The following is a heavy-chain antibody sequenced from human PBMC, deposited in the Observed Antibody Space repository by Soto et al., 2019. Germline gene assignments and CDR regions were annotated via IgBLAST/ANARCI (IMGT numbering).Heavy chain of an antibody. Sequence: GGSLRLSCAASGFTFSSYAMHWVRQAPGKGLEWVAVISYDGSNKYYADSVKGRFTISRDNSKNTLYLQMNSLRAEDTAVYYCARDLGITGTTNWFDPWGQGNLVTVSS. CDR3: ARDLGITGTTNWFDP. D-gene: IGHD1-7*01. CDR1: GFTFSSYA. V-gene: IGHV3-30-3*01. CDR2: ISYDGSNK. J-gene: IGHJ5*02.